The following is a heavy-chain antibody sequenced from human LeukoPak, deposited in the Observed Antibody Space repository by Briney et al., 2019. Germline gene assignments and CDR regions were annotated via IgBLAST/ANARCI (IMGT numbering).Heavy chain of an antibody. J-gene: IGHJ5*02. CDR3: ATDITMMNKWRWWFDP. D-gene: IGHD3-22*01. CDR1: GYTFTGYY. Sequence: ASVKVSCKASGYTFTGYYMHWVRQAPGQGLEWMGWINPNSGGTNYAQKFQGRVTMTEDTSTDTAYMELSSLRSEDTAVYYCATDITMMNKWRWWFDPWGQGTLVTVSS. CDR2: INPNSGGT. V-gene: IGHV1-2*02.